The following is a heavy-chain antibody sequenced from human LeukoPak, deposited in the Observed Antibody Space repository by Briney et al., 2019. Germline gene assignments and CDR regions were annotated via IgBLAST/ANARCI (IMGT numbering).Heavy chain of an antibody. J-gene: IGHJ4*02. CDR3: AVLRSGWYYFDY. CDR1: GGTFSSYA. V-gene: IGHV1-69*13. CDR2: IIPIFGTA. Sequence: SVKVSCKASGGTFSSYAISWVRQAPGQGLEWMGGIIPIFGTANYAQKFQGRVTITADESTSTAYMELSSLRSEGTAVYYCAVLRSGWYYFDYWGQGTLVTVSS. D-gene: IGHD6-19*01.